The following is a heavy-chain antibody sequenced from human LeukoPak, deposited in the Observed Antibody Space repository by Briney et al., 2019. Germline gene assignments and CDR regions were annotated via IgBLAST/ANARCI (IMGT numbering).Heavy chain of an antibody. V-gene: IGHV4-39*07. CDR2: IYYSGST. CDR3: ARVGSDYDSGGFFDY. Sequence: SETLSLTCTVSGGSISSSSYYWGWIRQPPGKGLEWIGSIYYSGSTYYNPSLKSRVTISVDTSKNQFSLKLSSVTAADTALYYCARVGSDYDSGGFFDYWGQGTLVTVSS. D-gene: IGHD3-22*01. CDR1: GGSISSSSYY. J-gene: IGHJ4*02.